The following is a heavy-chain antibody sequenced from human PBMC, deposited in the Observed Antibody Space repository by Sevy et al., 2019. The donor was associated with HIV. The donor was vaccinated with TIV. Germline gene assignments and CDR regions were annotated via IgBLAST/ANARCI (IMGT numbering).Heavy chain of an antibody. D-gene: IGHD3-10*01. J-gene: IGHJ4*02. CDR3: AKDGDYYGSGSYDGPFDY. CDR1: GFIFSDYD. CDR2: ISYDGSNK. V-gene: IGHV3-30*18. Sequence: GGSLRLSCAASGFIFSDYDMNWVRQAPGKGLEWVAVISYDGSNKYYADSVKGRFTISRDNSKNTLYLQMNSLRAEDTAVYYCAKDGDYYGSGSYDGPFDYWGQGTLVTVSS.